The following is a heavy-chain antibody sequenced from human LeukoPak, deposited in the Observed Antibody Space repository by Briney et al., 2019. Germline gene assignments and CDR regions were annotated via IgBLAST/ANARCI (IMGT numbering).Heavy chain of an antibody. CDR3: AKKLSGPSNQYFGC. CDR2: LWYDGSNK. D-gene: IGHD1-14*01. CDR1: GFTFSSYG. V-gene: IGHV3-33*06. J-gene: IGHJ4*02. Sequence: GGSLTLSCAASGFTFSSYGMHWVRQAPGKGLEWVAVLWYDGSNKYYADSVKGRFTISRDNSKNTLYLQMNSLRAEDTAVYYCAKKLSGPSNQYFGCWGQGTLVTVSS.